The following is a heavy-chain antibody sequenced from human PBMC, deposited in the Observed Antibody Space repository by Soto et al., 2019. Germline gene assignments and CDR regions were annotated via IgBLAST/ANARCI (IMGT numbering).Heavy chain of an antibody. J-gene: IGHJ6*02. V-gene: IGHV5-10-1*01. CDR1: GYSFTSYW. Sequence: PGESLKISCKGSGYSFTSYWISWVRQMPGKGLEWMGRIDPSDSYTNYSPSFQGHVTISADKSISTAYLQWSSLKASDTAMYYYARRLYTAAAGYYYGMDVWGQGTTVTVSS. CDR3: ARRLYTAAAGYYYGMDV. CDR2: IDPSDSYT. D-gene: IGHD6-13*01.